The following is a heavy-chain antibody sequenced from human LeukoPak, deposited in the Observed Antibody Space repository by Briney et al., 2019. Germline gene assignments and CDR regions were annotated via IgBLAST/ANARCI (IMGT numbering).Heavy chain of an antibody. Sequence: TGGSLRLSCVASGFTFSSYWMSWVRQAPGKGLEWVSAISGSGGSTYYADSVKGRFTISRDNSKNTLYLQMNSLRAEDTAVYYCAKVPPRDGDCYYFDYWGQGTLVTVSS. CDR2: ISGSGGST. CDR3: AKVPPRDGDCYYFDY. J-gene: IGHJ4*02. V-gene: IGHV3-23*01. CDR1: GFTFSSYW. D-gene: IGHD4-17*01.